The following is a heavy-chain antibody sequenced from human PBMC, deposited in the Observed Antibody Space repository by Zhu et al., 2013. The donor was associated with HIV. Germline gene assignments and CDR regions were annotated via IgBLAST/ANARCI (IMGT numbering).Heavy chain of an antibody. V-gene: IGHV1-2*02. D-gene: IGHD2-21*01. CDR1: GYTFTGYY. Sequence: QVQLVQSGAEVKKPGASVKVSCKASGYTFTGYYMHWVRQAPGQGLEWMGWINPNSGGTNYAQRFQGRITLTRDTSISTAYMDLSSLTSDDTAVYSCATDGPRTYYYAHWGQGNPGSTVSS. CDR3: ATDGPRTYYYAH. J-gene: IGHJ4*02. CDR2: INPNSGGT.